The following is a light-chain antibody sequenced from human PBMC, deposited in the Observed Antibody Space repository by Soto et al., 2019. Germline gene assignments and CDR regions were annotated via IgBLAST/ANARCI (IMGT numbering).Light chain of an antibody. CDR3: QQYNSYRT. CDR2: DAS. CDR1: QTINRW. J-gene: IGKJ1*01. V-gene: IGKV1-5*01. Sequence: DIQMTQSPSTLSAFVEDRVTITSRASQTINRWLAWYQQKPGKAPKLLIFDASTLESGVPSRFSGSGSATEFTLTISSLQPDDSATYYCQQYNSYRTFGQGTKV.